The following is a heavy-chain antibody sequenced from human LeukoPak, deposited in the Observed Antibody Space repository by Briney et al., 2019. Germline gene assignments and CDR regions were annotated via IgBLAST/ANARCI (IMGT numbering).Heavy chain of an antibody. CDR3: ARIQVGYYDILTGYYAYYLDY. D-gene: IGHD3-9*01. J-gene: IGHJ4*02. CDR1: GGSISSYY. V-gene: IGHV4-59*01. CDR2: IYYSGST. Sequence: PSETLSLTCTVSGGSISSYYWSWTRQPPGKGLEWIGYIYYSGSTNYNPSLKSRVTISVDTSKNQFSLKLSSVTAADTAVYYCARIQVGYYDILTGYYAYYLDYWGQGTLVTVSS.